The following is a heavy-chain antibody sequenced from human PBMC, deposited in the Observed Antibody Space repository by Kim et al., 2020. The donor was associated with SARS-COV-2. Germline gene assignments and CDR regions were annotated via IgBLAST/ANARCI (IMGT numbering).Heavy chain of an antibody. CDR3: ARDLTGGGSLVA. J-gene: IGHJ5*02. Sequence: ASVKVSCKASGYTFTSYGISWVRQAPGQGLEWMGRISTYHGNTSYAQKLQGRFTITTDTSTSTAYMELRSLRSDDTAVYYCARDLTGGGSLVAWGQGTLLSVS. D-gene: IGHD2-8*02. CDR1: GYTFTSYG. CDR2: ISTYHGNT. V-gene: IGHV1-18*04.